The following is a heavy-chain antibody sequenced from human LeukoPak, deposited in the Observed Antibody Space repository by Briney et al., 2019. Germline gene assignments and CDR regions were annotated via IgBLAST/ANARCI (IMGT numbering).Heavy chain of an antibody. CDR2: INHSGST. J-gene: IGHJ5*02. CDR1: GGSFSGYY. Sequence: NPSETLSLTCAVYGGSFSGYYWSWIRQPPGKGLEWIGEINHSGSTNYNPSLKSRVTISVDTSKNQFSLKLSSVTAADTAVYYCARVAAGVTMVRGVIIRKPNWFDPWGQGTLVTVSS. CDR3: ARVAAGVTMVRGVIIRKPNWFDP. D-gene: IGHD3-10*01. V-gene: IGHV4-34*01.